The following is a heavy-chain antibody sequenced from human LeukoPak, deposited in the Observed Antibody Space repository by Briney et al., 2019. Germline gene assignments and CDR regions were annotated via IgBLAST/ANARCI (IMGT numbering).Heavy chain of an antibody. Sequence: PSETLSLTWTVSGGSISSGGYYWSWIRQPPGRGLEWIGYIYHSGSTYYNPSLKSRVTISVDRSKNQFSLKLSSVTAADTAVYYCARERDFWSGHNWFDPWGQGTLVTVSS. CDR2: IYHSGST. J-gene: IGHJ5*02. CDR3: ARERDFWSGHNWFDP. V-gene: IGHV4-30-2*01. CDR1: GGSISSGGYY. D-gene: IGHD3-3*01.